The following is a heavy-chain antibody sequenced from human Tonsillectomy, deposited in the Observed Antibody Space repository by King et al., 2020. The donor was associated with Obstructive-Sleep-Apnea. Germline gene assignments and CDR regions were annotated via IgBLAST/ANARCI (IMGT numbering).Heavy chain of an antibody. Sequence: VQLQESGPGLVKPSETLSLTCTVSGGSISNYYWSWIRQPPGKGLEWIGYIYYFGTTNYNPSLKGRVTISVDTSKNQFSLKLSSVTAADTAVYYCARQRGAVGDAFDIWGQGTMVTVSS. CDR2: IYYFGTT. CDR1: GGSISNYY. D-gene: IGHD2-2*01. CDR3: ARQRGAVGDAFDI. J-gene: IGHJ3*02. V-gene: IGHV4-59*08.